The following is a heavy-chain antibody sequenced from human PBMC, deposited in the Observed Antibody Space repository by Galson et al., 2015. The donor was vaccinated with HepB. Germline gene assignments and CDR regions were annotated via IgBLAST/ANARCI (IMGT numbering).Heavy chain of an antibody. J-gene: IGHJ4*02. CDR2: ISAYNGNT. D-gene: IGHD3-22*01. CDR1: GYTFTSYG. Sequence: QSGAEVKKPGASVKVSCKASGYTFTSYGISWVRQAPGQGLEWMGWISAYNGNTNYAQKLQGRVTMTTDTSTSTAYMELRSLRSDDTAVYYCARYRAYYYDSSGLDYWGQGTLVTVSS. V-gene: IGHV1-18*04. CDR3: ARYRAYYYDSSGLDY.